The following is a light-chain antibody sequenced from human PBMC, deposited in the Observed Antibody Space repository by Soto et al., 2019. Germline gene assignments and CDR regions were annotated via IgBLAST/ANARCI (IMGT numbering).Light chain of an antibody. CDR3: QQFNSYLLT. CDR1: QGISSA. J-gene: IGKJ5*01. Sequence: AIQLTQSPSSLSASVGDRVTITCRASQGISSALAWYQQKPGKAPKLLIYDASSLESGVPSRFSVSGSGTDFTLTISSLQPEDFATYYCQQFNSYLLTFGQGTRLEIK. V-gene: IGKV1-13*02. CDR2: DAS.